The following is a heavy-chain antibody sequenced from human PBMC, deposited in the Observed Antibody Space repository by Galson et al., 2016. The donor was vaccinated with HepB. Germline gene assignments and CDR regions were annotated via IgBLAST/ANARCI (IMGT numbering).Heavy chain of an antibody. CDR2: IYRSGST. Sequence: ETLSLTCAVSGGSINSGNWWTWVRQPPGKGLEWIGEIYRSGSTNYNPSLKSRVTISRDTSKNQFSLKLNSVTAADTAVYYCARVSSSIGNWFDTWGQGTLVTVSS. D-gene: IGHD2/OR15-2a*01. CDR1: GGSINSGNW. CDR3: ARVSSSIGNWFDT. J-gene: IGHJ5*02. V-gene: IGHV4-4*02.